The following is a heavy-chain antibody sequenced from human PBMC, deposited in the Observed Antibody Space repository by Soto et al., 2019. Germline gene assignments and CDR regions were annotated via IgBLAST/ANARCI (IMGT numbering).Heavy chain of an antibody. J-gene: IGHJ4*02. Sequence: EVQLVESGGGLVQPGGSLRLSCAASEFTVSSNYMSWVRQAPGKGLEWVSVIYSGGSTYYADSVKGRFTISRDNSKNTVYLQMNSLRAEDTAVYDCATIQWGSSSRIDYWGQGTLVTVSS. D-gene: IGHD6-13*01. V-gene: IGHV3-66*01. CDR1: EFTVSSNY. CDR3: ATIQWGSSSRIDY. CDR2: IYSGGST.